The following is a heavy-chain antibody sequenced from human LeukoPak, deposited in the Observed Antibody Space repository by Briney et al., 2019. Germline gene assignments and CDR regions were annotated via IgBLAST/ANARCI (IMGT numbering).Heavy chain of an antibody. CDR2: ISRNGGST. V-gene: IGHV3-64D*06. Sequence: PGGSLGLSCSASGFTFSSYAMHWVRQAPGKGLEYVSAISRNGGSTYYADSVKGRFTISRDNSKNTLYLQMSSLRAEDTAVYYCVKAPLLLRYFDWPYWGQGTLVTVSS. CDR3: VKAPLLLRYFDWPY. D-gene: IGHD3-9*01. CDR1: GFTFSSYA. J-gene: IGHJ4*02.